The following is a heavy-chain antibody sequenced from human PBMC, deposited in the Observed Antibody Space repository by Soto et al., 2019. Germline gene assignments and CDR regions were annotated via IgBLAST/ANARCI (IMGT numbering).Heavy chain of an antibody. V-gene: IGHV3-74*01. CDR2: INSDGTTT. CDR1: GSTFRDYA. Sequence: AGGSQRLSCAGSGSTFRDYAMNWVRQAPEKGLVWVSGINSDGTTTIYADSVKGRFTISRDNAKNTLYLQMNSLTVEDTAIYYCVRDIRWGQGTLVTVSS. CDR3: VRDIR. J-gene: IGHJ4*02.